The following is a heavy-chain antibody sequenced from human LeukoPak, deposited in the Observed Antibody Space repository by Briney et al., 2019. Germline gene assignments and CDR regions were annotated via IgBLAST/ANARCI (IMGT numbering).Heavy chain of an antibody. CDR2: IYYSGST. J-gene: IGHJ3*02. Sequence: SETLSLTCTASGGSISSYYWSWIRQPPGKGLEWIWYIYYSGSTNYKPSLKSRVTISVDKSKNQFSLKLSSVPAADTAVYYCARGEYYDSQGLDIWVQGRMVTVSS. V-gene: IGHV4-59*01. CDR1: GGSISSYY. D-gene: IGHD3-22*01. CDR3: ARGEYYDSQGLDI.